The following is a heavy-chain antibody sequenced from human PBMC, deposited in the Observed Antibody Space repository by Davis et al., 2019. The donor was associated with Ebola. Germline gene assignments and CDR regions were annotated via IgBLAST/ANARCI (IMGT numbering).Heavy chain of an antibody. CDR2: IYPDDSDT. CDR3: ASLRRTITGMDDAFDI. J-gene: IGHJ3*02. D-gene: IGHD2-8*02. CDR1: GNSFTSHW. Sequence: GESLKISCKDSGNSFTSHWIGWVRQMPGKGLEWMGIIYPDDSDTRYSPSFRGQVTISADKSIKTAFLQWSSLKASDTAMYYCASLRRTITGMDDAFDIWGQGTMVTVSS. V-gene: IGHV5-51*01.